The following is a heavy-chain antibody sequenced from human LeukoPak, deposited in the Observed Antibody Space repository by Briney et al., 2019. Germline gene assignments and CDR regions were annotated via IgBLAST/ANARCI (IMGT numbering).Heavy chain of an antibody. Sequence: PSETLSLTCTVSGGSISSFYWSWIRQSPGKGLEWIGAVFHSGSTTYNPSLKSRVTLSLDTSKSQYSLNLTSVTAADTAIYYCARGGGGTTGRRYYSYHFMEVWGKGTTVIVSS. CDR2: VFHSGST. CDR1: GGSISSFY. V-gene: IGHV4-59*01. D-gene: IGHD1/OR15-1a*01. CDR3: ARGGGGTTGRRYYSYHFMEV. J-gene: IGHJ6*03.